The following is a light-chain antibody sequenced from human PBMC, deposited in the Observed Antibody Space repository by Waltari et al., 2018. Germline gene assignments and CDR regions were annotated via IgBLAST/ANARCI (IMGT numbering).Light chain of an antibody. J-gene: IGLJ1*01. CDR3: AGWDGSLNGYV. CDR2: NNN. V-gene: IGLV1-44*01. CDR1: SSNIGSSY. Sequence: QSVLTQSPSASGTPGQRVTISCSGSSSNIGSSYVNWYQPLPGTAPKLLIYNNNQRPSGVPDRFSGSKYGTSASLAISGLQSEDEADYYCAGWDGSLNGYVFGAATKVTVL.